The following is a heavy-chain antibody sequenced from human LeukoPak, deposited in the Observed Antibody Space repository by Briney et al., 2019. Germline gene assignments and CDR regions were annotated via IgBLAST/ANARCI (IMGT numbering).Heavy chain of an antibody. CDR2: ISSSSSYI. V-gene: IGHV3-21*03. CDR3: ASGYSSSSIDY. CDR1: GFTFSSYS. Sequence: GGSLRLSCAASGFTFSSYSMTWVRQAPGKGLEWVSSISSSSSYIYYADSVKGRFTISRDNAKNSLYLQMNSLRAGDTAVYYCASGYSSSSIDYWGQGTLVTVSS. J-gene: IGHJ4*02. D-gene: IGHD6-6*01.